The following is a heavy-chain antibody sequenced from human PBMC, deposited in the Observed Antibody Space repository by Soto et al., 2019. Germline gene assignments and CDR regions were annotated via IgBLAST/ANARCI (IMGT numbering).Heavy chain of an antibody. Sequence: GGSLRLSCALAGISVSDFGMDWDRQAPGRGLEWVALVSRSGIKIYYSDSVKGRFTVTRDNSNTTVHLQMNRLKPDDTAVYYCAKGGTHDGTSYFDHWGQGALVTVSS. CDR3: AKGGTHDGTSYFDH. V-gene: IGHV3-30*18. CDR2: VSRSGIKI. CDR1: GISVSDFG. D-gene: IGHD3-22*01. J-gene: IGHJ4*02.